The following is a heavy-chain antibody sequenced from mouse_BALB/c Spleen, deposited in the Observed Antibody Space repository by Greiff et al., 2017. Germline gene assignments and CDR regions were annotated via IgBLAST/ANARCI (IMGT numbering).Heavy chain of an antibody. J-gene: IGHJ3*01. CDR1: GFNIKDTY. CDR3: ADLTGTAWFAY. V-gene: IGHV14-3*02. D-gene: IGHD4-1*01. Sequence: VQLQQSGAELVKPGASVKLSCTASGFNIKDTYMHWVKQRPEQGLEWIGRIDPANGNTKYDPKFQGKATITADTSSNTAYLQLSSLTSEDTAVYYCADLTGTAWFAYWGQGTLVTVSA. CDR2: IDPANGNT.